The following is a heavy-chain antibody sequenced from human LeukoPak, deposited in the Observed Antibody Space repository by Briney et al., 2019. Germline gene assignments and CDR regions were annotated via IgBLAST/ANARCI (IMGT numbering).Heavy chain of an antibody. D-gene: IGHD3-22*01. CDR2: IYTSGST. CDR1: GGSISSGSYY. V-gene: IGHV4-61*02. CDR3: ARDYYDSSGLNWSDP. J-gene: IGHJ5*02. Sequence: SQTLSLTCTVSGGSISSGSYYWSWIRQPAGKGLEWIGRIYTSGSTNYNPSLKSRVTISVDTSKNQFSLKLSSVTAADTAVYYCARDYYDSSGLNWSDPWGQGTLVTVSS.